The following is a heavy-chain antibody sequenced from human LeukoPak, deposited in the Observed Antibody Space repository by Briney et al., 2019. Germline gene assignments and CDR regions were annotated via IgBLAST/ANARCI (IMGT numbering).Heavy chain of an antibody. J-gene: IGHJ3*02. V-gene: IGHV1-69*05. CDR1: GGTFSSYA. Sequence: ASVKVSCKASGGTFSSYAISWVRQAPGQGLEWMGGIIPIFGTANYAQKFQGRVTITTDESTSTAYMELSSLRSGDTAVYYCARFCGGDCYGAAFDIWGQGTMVTVSS. CDR2: IIPIFGTA. D-gene: IGHD2-21*01. CDR3: ARFCGGDCYGAAFDI.